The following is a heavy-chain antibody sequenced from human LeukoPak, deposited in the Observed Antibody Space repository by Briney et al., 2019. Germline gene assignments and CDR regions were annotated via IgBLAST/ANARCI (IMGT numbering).Heavy chain of an antibody. J-gene: IGHJ4*02. Sequence: QSGGSLRLSCAASGFTFNKSWMSWVRQAPGKGPEWVANIKEDGTQKYYVDSVRGRFTISRDNAENSLYLQMNSLRGEDTAIYCCAKTGDRDYWGRGTLVTVSS. CDR3: AKTGDRDY. D-gene: IGHD7-27*01. V-gene: IGHV3-7*03. CDR2: IKEDGTQK. CDR1: GFTFNKSW.